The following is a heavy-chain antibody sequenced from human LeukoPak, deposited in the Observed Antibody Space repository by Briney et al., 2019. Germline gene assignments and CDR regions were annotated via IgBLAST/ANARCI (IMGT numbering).Heavy chain of an antibody. J-gene: IGHJ3*02. Sequence: SGGSLRLSCAASGFTFSSYAMSWVRQAPGKGLEWVSAISGSGGSTYYADSVKGRFTISRDNSKNTLYLQMNSLRAEDTAVYYCAKFPTQYWGSDCSPYAFDIWGQGTMVTVSS. CDR1: GFTFSSYA. CDR3: AKFPTQYWGSDCSPYAFDI. D-gene: IGHD2-21*02. CDR2: ISGSGGST. V-gene: IGHV3-23*01.